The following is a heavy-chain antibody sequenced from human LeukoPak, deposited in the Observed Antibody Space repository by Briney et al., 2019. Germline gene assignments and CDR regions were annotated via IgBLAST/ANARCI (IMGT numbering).Heavy chain of an antibody. V-gene: IGHV3-48*01. D-gene: IGHD3-3*01. Sequence: GGSLRLSCAASGFTFSSYSMNWVRQAPGKGLEWVSYISSSSSTIYYAVSVKGRFTISRDNAKNSLYLQMNSLRAEDTAVYYCARDSAPSYYDFWSGYYPFYDYWGQGTLVTVSS. CDR3: ARDSAPSYYDFWSGYYPFYDY. CDR1: GFTFSSYS. CDR2: ISSSSSTI. J-gene: IGHJ4*02.